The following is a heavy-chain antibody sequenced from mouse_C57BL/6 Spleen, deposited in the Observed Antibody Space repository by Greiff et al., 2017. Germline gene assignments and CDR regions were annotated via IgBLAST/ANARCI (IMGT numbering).Heavy chain of an antibody. Sequence: VQLQQPGAELVRPGSSVKLSCKASGYTFPSYWMDWVKQRPGQGLEWIVNLYPSYSETHYNQKFKDKATLTVDKSSSTTYMQLSSLTSEDSAVYYCARITTVVYYYAMDYWGQGTSVTVSS. CDR1: GYTFPSYW. J-gene: IGHJ4*01. CDR2: LYPSYSET. CDR3: ARITTVVYYYAMDY. V-gene: IGHV1-61*01. D-gene: IGHD1-1*01.